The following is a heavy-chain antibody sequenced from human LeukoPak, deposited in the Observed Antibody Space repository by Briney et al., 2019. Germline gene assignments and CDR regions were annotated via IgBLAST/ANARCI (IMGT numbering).Heavy chain of an antibody. V-gene: IGHV3-48*03. D-gene: IGHD3-10*01. CDR2: ISSSGTI. CDR1: GFNFISYE. J-gene: IGHJ6*01. Sequence: GGSLRLSCAASGFNFISYEMNWVRQAPGKGLEWISYISSSGTIYYAESVKGRFTISRDDGKSELYLQMNSLGAGDTATYFCLSQNDGAGTYYSSYYLWVGGGGTTAT. CDR3: LSQNDGAGTYYSSYYLWV.